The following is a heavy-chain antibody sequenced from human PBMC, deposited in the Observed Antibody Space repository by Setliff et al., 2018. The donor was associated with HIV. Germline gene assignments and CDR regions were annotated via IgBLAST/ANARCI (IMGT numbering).Heavy chain of an antibody. V-gene: IGHV1-69*13. J-gene: IGHJ6*03. Sequence: WASVKVSCKASGVTFSTFAISWVRQAPGQGLEWMGGIIPILGTTKYAQKFQGRVTITADESTNTAYMELSSLRSEDTAVYYCARDSSGVLSLRYMDVWGKGTTVTVSS. CDR2: IIPILGTT. CDR3: ARDSSGVLSLRYMDV. D-gene: IGHD3-22*01. CDR1: GVTFSTFA.